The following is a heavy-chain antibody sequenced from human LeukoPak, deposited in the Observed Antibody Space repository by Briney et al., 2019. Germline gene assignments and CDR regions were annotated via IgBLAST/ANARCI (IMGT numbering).Heavy chain of an antibody. V-gene: IGHV3-23*01. J-gene: IGHJ4*02. CDR2: ISGSGGST. CDR1: GFTFSSYA. CDR3: AKNYDILTGYHYPIYFDY. Sequence: GGSLRLSCAASGFTFSSYAMSWVRQAPGKGLEWVSAISGSGGSTYYADSVRGRFTISRDNSKNTLYLQMNSLRAEDTAVYYCAKNYDILTGYHYPIYFDYWGQGTLVTVSS. D-gene: IGHD3-9*01.